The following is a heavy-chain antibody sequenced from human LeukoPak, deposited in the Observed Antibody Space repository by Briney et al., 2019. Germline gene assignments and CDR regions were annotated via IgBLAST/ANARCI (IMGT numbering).Heavy chain of an antibody. D-gene: IGHD1-26*01. CDR1: GCTFSSYA. J-gene: IGHJ4*02. CDR3: ARDSVGATHQVAYFDY. Sequence: SVKVSCKASGCTFSSYAISWVRQAPGQGLDWMGRIIPILCIANYAQKFQGRVTITADKSTSTDYMELSSLRSEDTAVYYCARDSVGATHQVAYFDYWGQGTLVTVSS. V-gene: IGHV1-69*04. CDR2: IIPILCIA.